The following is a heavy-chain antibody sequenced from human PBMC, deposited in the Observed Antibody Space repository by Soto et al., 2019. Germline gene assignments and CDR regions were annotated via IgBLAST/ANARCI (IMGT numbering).Heavy chain of an antibody. J-gene: IGHJ5*02. CDR2: ISGNGIAT. D-gene: IGHD3-10*01. CDR1: GFIFSDHA. V-gene: IGHV3-23*01. Sequence: AGGSLRLSCEASGFIFSDHAMSWVRQAPGKGLEWVSAISGNGIATYYADSVKGRFTISRDNSKNTLYLQMNRLRADDTAVYYCARDAISIVRGTNNWFDPWGQGNLVTVSS. CDR3: ARDAISIVRGTNNWFDP.